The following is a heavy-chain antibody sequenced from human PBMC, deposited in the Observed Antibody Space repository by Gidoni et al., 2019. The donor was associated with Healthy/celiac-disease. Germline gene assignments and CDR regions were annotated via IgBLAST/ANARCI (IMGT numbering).Heavy chain of an antibody. CDR3: ARYGSYYDSAWYFDL. Sequence: QLPLVQSWAAVTKPGSSLYFSCTASGGTFSSYATSWVRQAPGQGLEWMGGIIAICDTANYAQKFQGRVTISADESTSTAYMELSSLRAEDTAVECCARYGSYYDSAWYFDLWGRGTLVTVSS. D-gene: IGHD3-22*01. J-gene: IGHJ2*01. V-gene: IGHV1-69*01. CDR2: IIAICDTA. CDR1: GGTFSSYA.